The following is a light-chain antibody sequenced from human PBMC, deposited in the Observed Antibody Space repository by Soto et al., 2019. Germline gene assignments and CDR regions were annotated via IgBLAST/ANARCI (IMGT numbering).Light chain of an antibody. CDR2: GNS. V-gene: IGLV1-40*01. CDR3: QSYDSSLSGFWV. J-gene: IGLJ3*02. Sequence: QLVLTQPPSVSGAPGQRVTISCTGSRSNIGAGYDVHWYQQLPGTAPKLLIYGNSNRPSGVPDRFSGTKSGTSASLAITGLQAEDEADYYCQSYDSSLSGFWVFGGGTKLTVL. CDR1: RSNIGAGYD.